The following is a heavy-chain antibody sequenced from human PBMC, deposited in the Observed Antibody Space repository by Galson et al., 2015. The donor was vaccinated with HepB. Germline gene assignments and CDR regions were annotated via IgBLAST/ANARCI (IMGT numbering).Heavy chain of an antibody. V-gene: IGHV3-7*03. J-gene: IGHJ5*01. CDR3: ARDGVPHAMDS. Sequence: SLRLSCAGSGFTFSESWMTWVRQAPGKGLEWVANMKYDGSEKYHADSVKGRFTISRDNAENSLYLQMNSLRVEDTALYYCARDGVPHAMDSWGQGTLVTVSS. D-gene: IGHD2-2*01. CDR2: MKYDGSEK. CDR1: GFTFSESW.